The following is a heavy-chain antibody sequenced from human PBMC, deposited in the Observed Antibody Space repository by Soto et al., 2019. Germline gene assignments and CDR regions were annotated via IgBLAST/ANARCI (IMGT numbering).Heavy chain of an antibody. CDR2: ISYDGSNK. J-gene: IGHJ6*02. Sequence: PGGSLRLSCAASGFTFSSYAMHWVRQAPGKGLEWVAVISYDGSNKYYADSVKGRFTISRDNSKNTLYLQMNSLRAEDTAVYYCARDPTPWFGEPQSSYYYYYYGMDVWGQGTTVTVSS. D-gene: IGHD3-10*01. V-gene: IGHV3-30-3*01. CDR3: ARDPTPWFGEPQSSYYYYYYGMDV. CDR1: GFTFSSYA.